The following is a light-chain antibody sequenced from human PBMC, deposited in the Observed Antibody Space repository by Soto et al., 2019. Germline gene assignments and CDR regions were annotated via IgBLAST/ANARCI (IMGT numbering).Light chain of an antibody. CDR1: QGISNY. J-gene: IGKJ3*01. V-gene: IGKV1-27*01. Sequence: DIQMTQSPSSLSASVGDRVTIPCRASQGISNYLAWYQQKPGRVPKLLIYGASTLQSGVPSRFSGSGSETDFTLTISSLQPEDVATYYCQKYNSVPFTFGPGTKVDLK. CDR2: GAS. CDR3: QKYNSVPFT.